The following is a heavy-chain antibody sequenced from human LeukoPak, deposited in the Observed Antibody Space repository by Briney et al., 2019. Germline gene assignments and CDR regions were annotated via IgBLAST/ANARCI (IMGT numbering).Heavy chain of an antibody. CDR3: ARGGLLYSGYVDY. CDR2: ISSSSSTI. D-gene: IGHD5-12*01. Sequence: GGSLRLSCAASGFTFSSYSMNWARQAPGKGLEWVSYISSSSSTIYYTDSVKGRFTISRDNAKNSLYLQMNSLRAEDTAVYYCARGGLLYSGYVDYWGQGTLVTVSS. J-gene: IGHJ4*02. CDR1: GFTFSSYS. V-gene: IGHV3-48*04.